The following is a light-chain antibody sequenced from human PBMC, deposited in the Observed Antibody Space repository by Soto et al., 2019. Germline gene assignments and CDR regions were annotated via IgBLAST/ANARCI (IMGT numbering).Light chain of an antibody. Sequence: EIVLTQSPGTLSLSPGERATLSCRASQSVSSSYLAWYQQKPGQAPRLLIYGASSRATGIPDRFSGSGSGTAFTLTISRLEPEDFAVYYCQQYCSSPPGTFGQGTKVEIK. CDR2: GAS. V-gene: IGKV3-20*01. J-gene: IGKJ1*01. CDR3: QQYCSSPPGT. CDR1: QSVSSSY.